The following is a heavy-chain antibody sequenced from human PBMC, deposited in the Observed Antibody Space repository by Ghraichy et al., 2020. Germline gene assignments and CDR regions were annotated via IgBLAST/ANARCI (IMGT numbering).Heavy chain of an antibody. D-gene: IGHD3-10*01. Sequence: GESLNISCAASGFTFSSYSMNWVRQAPGKGLEWVSSISSSSSYIYYADSVKGRFTISRDNAKNSLYLQMNSLRAEDTAVYYCARERYYYGSGSYYYYYGMDVWGQGTTGTVSS. CDR3: ARERYYYGSGSYYYYYGMDV. V-gene: IGHV3-21*01. CDR2: ISSSSSYI. CDR1: GFTFSSYS. J-gene: IGHJ6*02.